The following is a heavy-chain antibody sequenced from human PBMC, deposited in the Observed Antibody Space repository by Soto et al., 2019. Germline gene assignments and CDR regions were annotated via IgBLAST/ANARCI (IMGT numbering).Heavy chain of an antibody. CDR2: VSSSGDYV. Sequence: GGSLRLSCTASGFTFSFSSMNWVRQAPGKGLEWISSVSSSGDYVYYADSVKGRFTISRDNDKNSSYVQMNNLRVEDTAAYFCARGVSIAVRRGSFDYWGQGALVTVSS. CDR3: ARGVSIAVRRGSFDY. D-gene: IGHD6-6*01. V-gene: IGHV3-21*01. J-gene: IGHJ4*02. CDR1: GFTFSFSS.